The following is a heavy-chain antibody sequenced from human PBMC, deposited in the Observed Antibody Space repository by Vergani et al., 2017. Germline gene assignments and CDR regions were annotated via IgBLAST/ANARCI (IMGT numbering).Heavy chain of an antibody. CDR2: IKQDGSEK. Sequence: EVQLLESGGGSAQPGESLRLSCVASGFTFSSYWMSWVRQAPGKGLEWVANIKQDGSEKYYVDSVKGRFTISRDNAKNSLYLQMNSLRAEDTAVYYCARDFRGGSYLDFDYWGQGTLVTVSS. J-gene: IGHJ4*02. CDR3: ARDFRGGSYLDFDY. CDR1: GFTFSSYW. V-gene: IGHV3-7*01. D-gene: IGHD1-26*01.